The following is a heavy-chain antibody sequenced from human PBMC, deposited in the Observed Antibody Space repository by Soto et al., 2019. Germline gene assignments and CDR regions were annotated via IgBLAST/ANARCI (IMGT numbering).Heavy chain of an antibody. CDR3: ARDQSAVYYDSSGYWDY. CDR2: INPNSGGT. V-gene: IGHV1-2*04. Sequence: ASVKVSCKASGYTFTGYYMHWVRQAPGQGLEWMGWINPNSGGTNYAQKFQGWVTMTRDTSTSTAYMELRSLRSDDTAVYYCARDQSAVYYDSSGYWDYWGQGTLVTVSS. D-gene: IGHD3-22*01. CDR1: GYTFTGYY. J-gene: IGHJ4*02.